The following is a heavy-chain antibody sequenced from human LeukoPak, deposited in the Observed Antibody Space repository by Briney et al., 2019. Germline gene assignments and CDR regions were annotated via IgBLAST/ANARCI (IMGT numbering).Heavy chain of an antibody. CDR3: ARENWNYDY. V-gene: IGHV3-74*01. Sequence: GSLRLPCAASGFTFSRFWMHWVRQAPGKGLVWVSRISSDGRTTTYADSVKGRFTISRDDAKNTLYLQMNSLRAEDTAVYYCARENWNYDYWGQGTLVTVSS. CDR1: GFTFSRFW. CDR2: ISSDGRTT. D-gene: IGHD1-7*01. J-gene: IGHJ4*02.